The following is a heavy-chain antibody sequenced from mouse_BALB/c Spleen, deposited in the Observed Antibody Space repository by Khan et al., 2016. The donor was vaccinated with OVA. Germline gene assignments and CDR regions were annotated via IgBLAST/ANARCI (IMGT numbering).Heavy chain of an antibody. Sequence: EVKLEESGPGLLKPSQSLSLTCTVTGYSITSDSAWNWIRQLPGNKLEWMAYIRYSGSTTYNPSLRSRTSITRDTSKNQFFLQLNSVTTEDTATYYCASGGLLLRYPDYFDYWGQGTTLTVSA. CDR1: GYSITSDSA. D-gene: IGHD1-1*01. CDR3: ASGGLLLRYPDYFDY. J-gene: IGHJ2*01. V-gene: IGHV3-2*02. CDR2: IRYSGST.